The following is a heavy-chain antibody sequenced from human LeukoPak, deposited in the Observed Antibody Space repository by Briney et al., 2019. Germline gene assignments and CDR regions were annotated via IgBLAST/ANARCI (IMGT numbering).Heavy chain of an antibody. CDR3: AKDVREFGSGGTWLWGYFDY. V-gene: IGHV3-30*18. CDR2: ISLDGSTK. Sequence: GGSLRLSCAASGFTFGTYAMHWVRQAPGKGLEWVAVISLDGSTKSYADSVKGRLTISRDNSKNTVYLQMNSLRTEDTAVYYCAKDVREFGSGGTWLWGYFDYWGQGTLVTVSS. CDR1: GFTFGTYA. J-gene: IGHJ4*02. D-gene: IGHD2-15*01.